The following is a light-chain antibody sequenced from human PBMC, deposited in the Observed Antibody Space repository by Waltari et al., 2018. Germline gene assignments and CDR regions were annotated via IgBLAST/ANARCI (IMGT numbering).Light chain of an antibody. CDR2: GAS. CDR1: QTIGGS. V-gene: IGKV3-11*01. J-gene: IGKJ1*01. CDR3: QQRDTWPPT. Sequence: EIVLTQSPATLSLSPGDRATLSCRASQTIGGSLAWYQQKPGQSPSLLIYGASRRATGVPARFGGSGSGTDFTLTISSLETEDFAVYFCQQRDTWPPTFGQGTKVEFK.